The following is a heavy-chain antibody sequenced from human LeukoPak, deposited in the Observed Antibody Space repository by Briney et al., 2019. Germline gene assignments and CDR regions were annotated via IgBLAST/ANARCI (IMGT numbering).Heavy chain of an antibody. J-gene: IGHJ4*02. CDR3: AKDGLHYDGSAHVYYFDY. V-gene: IGHV3-23*01. Sequence: PGGSLRLSCAASGFTFSGYAMTWVRQAPGKGLECVSSITGSGDYTYYIDSVKGRFAISRDNSKNILYLQMNSLRGEDTALYHCAKDGLHYDGSAHVYYFDYWGQGTLVAVSS. D-gene: IGHD3-22*01. CDR2: ITGSGDYT. CDR1: GFTFSGYA.